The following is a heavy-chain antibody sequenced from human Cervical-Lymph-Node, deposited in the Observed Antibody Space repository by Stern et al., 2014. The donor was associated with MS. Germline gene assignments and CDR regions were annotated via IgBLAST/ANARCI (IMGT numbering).Heavy chain of an antibody. CDR2: IYSGGPT. V-gene: IGHV3-53*01. J-gene: IGHJ4*02. Sequence: VQLVESGGGLIQPGGSLRLSCAASGFTVSRNYMSWVRQAPGKGLEWVSVIYSGGPTYYADSVKGRFTISRDNSKNTLHLQMNSLRAEDTAVYFCARARGSYYDDSLRYWGQGTLVTVSS. CDR3: ARARGSYYDDSLRY. D-gene: IGHD3-22*01. CDR1: GFTVSRNY.